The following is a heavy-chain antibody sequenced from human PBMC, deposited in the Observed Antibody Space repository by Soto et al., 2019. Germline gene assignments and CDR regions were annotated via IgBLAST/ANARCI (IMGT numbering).Heavy chain of an antibody. CDR3: ARGGGTVVRGVIYGMDV. V-gene: IGHV1-2*04. Sequence: ASVKVSCKASRFAFTGYYMQWVRQAPGQGLEWMGWINPNSGGTNYAQKFQGWVTMTRDTSISTAYMELSRLRSDDTAVYYCARGGGTVVRGVIYGMDVWGQGTTVTVSS. CDR2: INPNSGGT. J-gene: IGHJ6*02. CDR1: RFAFTGYY. D-gene: IGHD3-10*01.